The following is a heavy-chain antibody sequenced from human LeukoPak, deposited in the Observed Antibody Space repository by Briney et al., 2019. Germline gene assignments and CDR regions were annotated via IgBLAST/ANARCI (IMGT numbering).Heavy chain of an antibody. D-gene: IGHD3-16*02. CDR2: INPNSGGT. CDR1: GYTFTGYY. CDR3: ARDSVITFGGVIARADAFDI. Sequence: GASVKVSCKASGYTFTGYYMHWVRQAPGQGLEWMGWINPNSGGTNYAQKFQGRVTMTRDTSISTAYMELSRLRSDDTAVYYCARDSVITFGGVIARADAFDIWGQGTMVTVS. J-gene: IGHJ3*02. V-gene: IGHV1-2*02.